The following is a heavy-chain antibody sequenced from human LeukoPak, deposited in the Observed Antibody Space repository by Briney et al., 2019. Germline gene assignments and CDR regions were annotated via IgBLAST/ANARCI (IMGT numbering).Heavy chain of an antibody. CDR1: GFTFSSYG. J-gene: IGHJ4*02. Sequence: GGSLRLSCAASGFTFSSYGMHWVRQAPGKGLEWVAFIRYDGSNKYYADSVKGRFTISRDNSKNTLYLQMNSLRAEDTAVYYCAKDHSIAVAGALNYWGQGTLVTVSS. D-gene: IGHD6-19*01. CDR2: IRYDGSNK. V-gene: IGHV3-30*02. CDR3: AKDHSIAVAGALNY.